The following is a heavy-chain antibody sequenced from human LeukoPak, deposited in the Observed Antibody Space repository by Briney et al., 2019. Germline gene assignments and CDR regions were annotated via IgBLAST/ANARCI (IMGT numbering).Heavy chain of an antibody. Sequence: PGGSLRLSCAASGFTFSNYAMTWVRQAPGEGLQWVSSISDSGTSTDYADSVKGRFTIATYNSKNTMYLQMNSLRAGDTAVYYCAKGPRYCSSTSCYRGDYWGQGTLVTVSS. CDR1: GFTFSNYA. CDR2: ISDSGTST. CDR3: AKGPRYCSSTSCYRGDY. D-gene: IGHD2-2*01. V-gene: IGHV3-23*01. J-gene: IGHJ4*02.